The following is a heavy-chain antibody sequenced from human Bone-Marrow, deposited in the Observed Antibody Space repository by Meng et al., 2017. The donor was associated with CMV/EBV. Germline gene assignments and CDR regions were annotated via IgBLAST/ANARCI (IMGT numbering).Heavy chain of an antibody. Sequence: GGSLRLSCAASGFRFNDYSMNWVRQAPGKGLEWVSYISSSSTYIYYADSVKGRFTISRDNAKNSLFLQMNSLRAEDTAVYYCARGMEYSSSPDHWGQGTLVTVSS. CDR2: ISSSSTYI. J-gene: IGHJ4*02. D-gene: IGHD6-6*01. V-gene: IGHV3-21*01. CDR1: GFRFNDYS. CDR3: ARGMEYSSSPDH.